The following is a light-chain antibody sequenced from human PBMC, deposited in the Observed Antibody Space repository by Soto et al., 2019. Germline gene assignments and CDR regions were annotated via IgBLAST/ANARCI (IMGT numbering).Light chain of an antibody. V-gene: IGLV7-43*01. Sequence: QAVVTQEPSLTVSPGGTVTLTCASSTGAATSGNYPSWFQQKPGQTPRTLIYTTNSRHSWTPARFSGSLLGDKAALTLSGVQPEDDADYYCLLYYGGAQLVFGGGTQLTVL. J-gene: IGLJ3*02. CDR2: TTN. CDR1: TGAATSGNY. CDR3: LLYYGGAQLV.